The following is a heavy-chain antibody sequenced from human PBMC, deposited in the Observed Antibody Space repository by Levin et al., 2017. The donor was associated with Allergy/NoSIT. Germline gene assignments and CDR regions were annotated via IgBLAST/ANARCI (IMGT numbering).Heavy chain of an antibody. D-gene: IGHD3-22*01. V-gene: IGHV1-18*01. CDR2: ISGYSGNT. Sequence: EASVKVSCKASGFTFTTYGIIWVRQAPGQGLDWMGWISGYSGNTDYAQKFQGRVSMTTDTSTSTAYMELRNLRSDDTAVYYCARVSYFESSGYYYPWGQGTQVTVSS. J-gene: IGHJ4*02. CDR1: GFTFTTYG. CDR3: ARVSYFESSGYYYP.